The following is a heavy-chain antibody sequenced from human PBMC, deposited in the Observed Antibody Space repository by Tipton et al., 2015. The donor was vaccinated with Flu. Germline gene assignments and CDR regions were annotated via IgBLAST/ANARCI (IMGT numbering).Heavy chain of an antibody. CDR3: ARRDYSNYVSEPHNWFDS. Sequence: TLSLTCTVSGGPISSGGDYWSWIRQHPGKGLEWIGHIYYIGTTYYNPSLKSRVTISIDRSKNQFSLNLKSVTAGDMAVYYCARRDYSNYVSEPHNWFDSWGQGILVTVSS. CDR1: GGPISSGGDY. V-gene: IGHV4-31*03. J-gene: IGHJ5*01. CDR2: IYYIGTT. D-gene: IGHD4-11*01.